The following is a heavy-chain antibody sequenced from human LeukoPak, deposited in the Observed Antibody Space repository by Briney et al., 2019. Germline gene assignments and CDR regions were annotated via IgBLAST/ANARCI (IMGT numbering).Heavy chain of an antibody. CDR2: INPNSGGT. CDR1: GYSFTDYY. D-gene: IGHD2-21*01. CDR3: ARADRLHGGPYLIGP. Sequence: ASVKVSCKTSGYSFTDYYMHWVRQAPGQGLEWMGWINPNSGGTSSAQKFRGRVTMTRDTSISTVYMEVSWLTSDDTAIYYCARADRLHGGPYLIGPWGQGTLVTVSS. J-gene: IGHJ5*02. V-gene: IGHV1-2*02.